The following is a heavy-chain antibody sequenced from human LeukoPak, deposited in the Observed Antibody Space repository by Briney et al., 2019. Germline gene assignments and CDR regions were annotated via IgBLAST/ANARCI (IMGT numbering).Heavy chain of an antibody. D-gene: IGHD3-22*01. V-gene: IGHV3-23*01. CDR3: ARDAVYDSRAYYDC. J-gene: IGHJ4*02. CDR1: GFTFSSYA. Sequence: GGSLRLSCAASGFTFSSYAMSWVRQAPGKGLEWVSTISGSGDSTYYADSVKGRFTISRDSSKNTLYLQMNSLRAEDTAIYYCARDAVYDSRAYYDCWGQGTLVTVSS. CDR2: ISGSGDST.